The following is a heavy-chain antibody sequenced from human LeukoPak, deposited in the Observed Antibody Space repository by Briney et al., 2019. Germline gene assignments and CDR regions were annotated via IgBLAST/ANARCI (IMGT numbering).Heavy chain of an antibody. Sequence: PSETLSLTCTVSGGSISSYYWSWIRQPPGKGLEWIGEINHSGSTNYNPSLKSRVTISVDTSKNQFSLKLSSVTAADTAVYYCARGRRITMVRGVYYYFDYWGQGTLVTVSS. V-gene: IGHV4-34*01. D-gene: IGHD3-10*01. CDR1: GGSISSYY. CDR3: ARGRRITMVRGVYYYFDY. CDR2: INHSGST. J-gene: IGHJ4*02.